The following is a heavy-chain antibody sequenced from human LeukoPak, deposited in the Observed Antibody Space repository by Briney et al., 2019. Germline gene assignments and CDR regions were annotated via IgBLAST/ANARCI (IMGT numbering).Heavy chain of an antibody. CDR2: ISYDGSNK. CDR1: GFTFSSYA. D-gene: IGHD3-16*01. J-gene: IGHJ4*02. CDR3: ARDPQGEPLYYFDY. Sequence: QPGRSLRLSCAASGFTFSSYAMHWVRQAPGKGLEWVAVISYDGSNKYYADSVKGRFTISRDNSKNTLYLQMNSLRAEDTAVYYCARDPQGEPLYYFDYWGQGTLVTVSS. V-gene: IGHV3-30-3*01.